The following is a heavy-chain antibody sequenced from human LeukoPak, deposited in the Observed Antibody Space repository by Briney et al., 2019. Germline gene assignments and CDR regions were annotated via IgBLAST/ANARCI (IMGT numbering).Heavy chain of an antibody. CDR2: MYYSGST. CDR1: GGSISSGDYY. V-gene: IGHV4-30-4*01. CDR3: ARPHYYDSRIDP. J-gene: IGHJ5*02. D-gene: IGHD3-22*01. Sequence: PSQTLSLTCTVSGGSISSGDYYWSWIRQPPGKGLEWVGYMYYSGSTYYNSSLKSRVTISVDTSKNQFSLQLSSVTAADTAVYYCARPHYYDSRIDPWGQGTLVTVSS.